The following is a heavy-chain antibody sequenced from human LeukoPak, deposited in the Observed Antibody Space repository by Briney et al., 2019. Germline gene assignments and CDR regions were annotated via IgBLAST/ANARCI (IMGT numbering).Heavy chain of an antibody. D-gene: IGHD6-13*01. CDR1: GFTFSSYG. V-gene: IGHV3-30*02. J-gene: IGHJ3*02. CDR2: IRYDGSNI. Sequence: GGSLRLSCAASGFTFSSYGMHWVRQAPGKGLEWVAFIRYDGSNIYYADSVKGRFTISRDNAKNSLYLQMNSLRAEDTAVYYCARESSSSWYRSDAFDIWGQGTMVTVSS. CDR3: ARESSSSWYRSDAFDI.